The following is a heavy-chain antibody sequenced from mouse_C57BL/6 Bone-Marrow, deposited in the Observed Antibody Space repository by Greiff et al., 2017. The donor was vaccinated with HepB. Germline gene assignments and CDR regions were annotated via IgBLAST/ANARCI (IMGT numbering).Heavy chain of an antibody. Sequence: EVQLVESGGGLVQPGGSLKLSCAASGFTFSDYGMAWVRQAPRKGPEWVAFISNLAYSIYYADTVTGRFTISRENAKNTLYLEMSSLRSEDTAMYYCARYDDYGGTWFAYWGQGTLVTVSA. CDR2: ISNLAYSI. J-gene: IGHJ3*01. CDR1: GFTFSDYG. V-gene: IGHV5-15*01. CDR3: ARYDDYGGTWFAY. D-gene: IGHD2-3*01.